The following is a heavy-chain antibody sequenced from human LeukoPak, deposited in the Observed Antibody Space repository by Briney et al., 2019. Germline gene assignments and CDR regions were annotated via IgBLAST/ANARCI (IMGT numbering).Heavy chain of an antibody. CDR2: ISSSGSTI. Sequence: GGSLRLSCAASGFTFSSYEMNWVRQAPGKGLEWVSYISSSGSTIYYADSVKGRFTISRDNAKNSLFLQMNSLRAEDTAVYYCARDQGTYTDYDVDYWGQGTLVTVSS. J-gene: IGHJ4*02. CDR3: ARDQGTYTDYDVDY. CDR1: GFTFSSYE. V-gene: IGHV3-48*03. D-gene: IGHD4-17*01.